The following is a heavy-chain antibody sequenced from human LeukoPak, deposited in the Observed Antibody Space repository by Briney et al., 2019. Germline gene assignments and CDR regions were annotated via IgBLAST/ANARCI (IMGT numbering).Heavy chain of an antibody. CDR1: GGSISSSSYY. J-gene: IGHJ4*02. CDR3: ARVESSGWYGKLMGFDY. Sequence: PSETLSLTCTVSGGSISSSSYYWGWIRQPPGKGLEWIGSIYYSGSTYYNPSLKSRVTISVDTSKNQFSLKLSSVTAADTAVYYCARVESSGWYGKLMGFDYWGQGTLVTVSS. D-gene: IGHD6-19*01. V-gene: IGHV4-39*07. CDR2: IYYSGST.